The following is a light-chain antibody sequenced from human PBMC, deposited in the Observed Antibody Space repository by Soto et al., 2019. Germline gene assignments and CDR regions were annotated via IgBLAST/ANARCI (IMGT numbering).Light chain of an antibody. J-gene: IGKJ4*01. CDR3: QRYGSAPLT. V-gene: IGKV3-20*01. CDR1: QSVSSSF. Sequence: EIVLTQSPGTLSLSPGERATLSCRASQSVSSSFLAWYQQKPGQAPRLLIYGASSRATGIPDRFSGSGSGTDFTHTISRLEPEDVAAYYCQRYGSAPLTCGGGTEVEIK. CDR2: GAS.